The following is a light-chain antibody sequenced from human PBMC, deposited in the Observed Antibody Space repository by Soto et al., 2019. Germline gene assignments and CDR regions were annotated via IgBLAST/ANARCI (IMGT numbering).Light chain of an antibody. Sequence: QSVLTQPASVSGSPGQSITISCTGTSSDVGGYSYVSWYQHHPGKAPKLIIFEVSNRPAGVSDRFSGSKSVNTASLTISGLQAEDEADYYCSSYTSSSSYVFGTGTKLTVL. CDR2: EVS. CDR3: SSYTSSSSYV. V-gene: IGLV2-14*01. CDR1: SSDVGGYSY. J-gene: IGLJ1*01.